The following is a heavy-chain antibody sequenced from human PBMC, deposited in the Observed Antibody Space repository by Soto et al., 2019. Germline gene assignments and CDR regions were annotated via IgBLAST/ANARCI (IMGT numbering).Heavy chain of an antibody. CDR3: ARVWPDTVTNWFDP. D-gene: IGHD4-17*01. J-gene: IGHJ5*02. CDR1: GYSISSGYY. Sequence: SENLSLTCAVSGYSISSGYYWGWIRQPPGKGLEWIGSIYHSGSTYYNPSLKSRVTISVDTSKNQFSLKLSSVTAADTAVYYCARVWPDTVTNWFDPWGQGTLVTVSS. V-gene: IGHV4-38-2*01. CDR2: IYHSGST.